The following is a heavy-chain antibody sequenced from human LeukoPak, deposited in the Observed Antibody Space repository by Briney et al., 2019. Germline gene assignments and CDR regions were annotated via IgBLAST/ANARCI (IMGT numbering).Heavy chain of an antibody. CDR3: ARGGSTLQNWFDP. CDR1: GGSISSGGYY. J-gene: IGHJ5*02. V-gene: IGHV4-31*03. Sequence: SETLSLTCTVSGGSISSGGYYWNWIRQHPGKGLEWIGYIYYSGSTYYNPSLKSRVIISVDTSKNQISLKLSSVTAADTAVYYCARGGSTLQNWFDPWGQGTLVTVSS. D-gene: IGHD5/OR15-5a*01. CDR2: IYYSGST.